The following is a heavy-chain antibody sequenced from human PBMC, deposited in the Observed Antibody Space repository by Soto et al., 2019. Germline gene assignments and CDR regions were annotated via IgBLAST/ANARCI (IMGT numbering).Heavy chain of an antibody. CDR1: GFTVSSNY. J-gene: IGHJ4*02. CDR2: SYSGGAT. D-gene: IGHD3-9*01. CDR3: ASLRFDWPYALEY. Sequence: EVQVVESGGSLVQPGGSLRLSCAASGFTVSSNYMTWVRQAPGRGLEWLSVSYSGGATDYADSVKGRFTISRDDSKNTVYLQMNSLKAYETAVYYCASLRFDWPYALEYWGQGTRVTVSS. V-gene: IGHV3-66*01.